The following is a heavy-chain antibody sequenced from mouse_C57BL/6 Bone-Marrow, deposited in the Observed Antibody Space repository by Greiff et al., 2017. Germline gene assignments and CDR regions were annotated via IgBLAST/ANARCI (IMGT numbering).Heavy chain of an antibody. J-gene: IGHJ1*03. CDR2: IDPENGDT. CDR3: TTGITTVVAGGGYWYFDV. D-gene: IGHD1-1*01. V-gene: IGHV14-4*01. CDR1: GFNIKDDY. Sequence: EVQLQQSGAELVRPGASVKLSCTASGFNIKDDYMHWVKQRPEQGLEWIGWIDPENGDTEYASKFQGKATITADTASNTAYLQRSSLTSEDTAVYYCTTGITTVVAGGGYWYFDVWGTGTTVTVAS.